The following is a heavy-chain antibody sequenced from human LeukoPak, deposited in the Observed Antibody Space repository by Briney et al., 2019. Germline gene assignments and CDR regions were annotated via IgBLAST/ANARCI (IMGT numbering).Heavy chain of an antibody. J-gene: IGHJ3*02. D-gene: IGHD3-22*01. Sequence: TGGSLRLSCAVSGLTFSSYSMSWVRQAPGKGLEWVANIHKDGSEKNYVDSVKGGFTISRDIAKNSLYLQMDRLRAEDTAVYYCARDCDYYESNTYYDAFDIWGQGTKVTVSS. CDR1: GLTFSSYS. CDR3: ARDCDYYESNTYYDAFDI. V-gene: IGHV3-7*01. CDR2: IHKDGSEK.